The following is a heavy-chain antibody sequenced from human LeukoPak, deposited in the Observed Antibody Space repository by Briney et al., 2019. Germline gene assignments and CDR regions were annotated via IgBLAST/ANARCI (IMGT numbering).Heavy chain of an antibody. Sequence: PGRSLRLSCAASGITFSSYAMHWVRQAPGKGLEWVAVISYDGSNKYYADSVKGRFTISRDNSKNTLYLQMNSLRADDTAVYYCAKDPGWFGEDKNWYFDLWGRGTLVTVSS. CDR1: GITFSSYA. CDR3: AKDPGWFGEDKNWYFDL. D-gene: IGHD3-10*01. V-gene: IGHV3-30*04. J-gene: IGHJ2*01. CDR2: ISYDGSNK.